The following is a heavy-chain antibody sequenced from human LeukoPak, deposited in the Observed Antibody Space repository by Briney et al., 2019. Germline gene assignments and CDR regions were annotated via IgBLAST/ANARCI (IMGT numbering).Heavy chain of an antibody. Sequence: PSETLSLTCAVSGYSISSGYCWGWIRQPPGKGLEWIGNIYHSGNAYYNPSLKSRVTISVDTSKNQFSLRLSSVTAADTAVYYCVRRRGNWYFDLWGRGTLVTVSS. CDR3: VRRRGNWYFDL. CDR2: IYHSGNA. V-gene: IGHV4-38-2*01. D-gene: IGHD3-10*01. J-gene: IGHJ2*01. CDR1: GYSISSGYC.